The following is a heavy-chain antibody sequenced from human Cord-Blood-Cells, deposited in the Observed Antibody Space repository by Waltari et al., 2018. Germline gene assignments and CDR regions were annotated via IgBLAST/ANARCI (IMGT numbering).Heavy chain of an antibody. D-gene: IGHD5-12*01. Sequence: QVQLQQWGAGLLKPSETLSLTCAGYGGSFSGSYWSWIRPPPGKGLEWIGEINHSGSTNYNPSLKSRVTISVDTSKNQFSLKLSSVTAADTAVYYCARVRGYSGYDFFDYWGQGTLVTVSS. CDR1: GGSFSGSY. V-gene: IGHV4-34*01. CDR3: ARVRGYSGYDFFDY. CDR2: INHSGST. J-gene: IGHJ4*02.